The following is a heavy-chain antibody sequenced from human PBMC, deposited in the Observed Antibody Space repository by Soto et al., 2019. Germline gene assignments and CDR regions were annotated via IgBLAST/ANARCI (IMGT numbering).Heavy chain of an antibody. CDR1: GGTFSSYA. CDR2: IIPIFGTA. Sequence: SVKVSCKASGGTFSSYAISWVRQAPGQGLEWMGGIIPIFGTANYAQKFQGRVTITADESTSTAYMELSSLRSEDTAVYYCASKSSGYYDNWFDPWGQGTLVTVSS. CDR3: ASKSSGYYDNWFDP. D-gene: IGHD3-22*01. V-gene: IGHV1-69*13. J-gene: IGHJ5*02.